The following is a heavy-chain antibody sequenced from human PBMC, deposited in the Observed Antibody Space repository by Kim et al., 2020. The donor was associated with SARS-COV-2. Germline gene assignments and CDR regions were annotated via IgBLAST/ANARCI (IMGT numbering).Heavy chain of an antibody. D-gene: IGHD3-10*01. V-gene: IGHV1-24*01. J-gene: IGHJ4*02. CDR2: LNLEKGTP. Sequence: ASVKVSCKVSGYSLTELSMHWVRQAPGKGLEWVGGLNLEKGTPIYAQNLKGRVTMTEDTDTNTAYMELSSLRPEDTAVYFCISGPEGSYMDFDHWGLGTLVTVSS. CDR1: GYSLTELS. CDR3: ISGPEGSYMDFDH.